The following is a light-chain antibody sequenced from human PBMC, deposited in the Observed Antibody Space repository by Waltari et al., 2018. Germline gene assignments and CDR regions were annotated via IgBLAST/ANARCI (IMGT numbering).Light chain of an antibody. CDR3: AAWDDSLNGVV. CDR1: SPNIGSNA. J-gene: IGLJ2*01. Sequence: QSVLTHSPSASGTPGPRVTISCSGSSPNIGSNAVNWYRQLPGTAPKRLIFSNDPRPSGVPDRFSGSKSGTSASLAISGLQSEDEADYYCAAWDDSLNGVVFGGGTKLTVL. V-gene: IGLV1-44*01. CDR2: SND.